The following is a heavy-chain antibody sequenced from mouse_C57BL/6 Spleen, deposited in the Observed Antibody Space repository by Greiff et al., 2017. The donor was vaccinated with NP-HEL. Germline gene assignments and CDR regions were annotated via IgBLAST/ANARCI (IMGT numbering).Heavy chain of an antibody. V-gene: IGHV1-59*01. CDR3: ARWVVADYAMDY. CDR2: IDPSDSYT. Sequence: QVQLKQPGAELVRPGTSVKLSCKASGYTFTSYWMHWVKQRPGQGLEWIGVIDPSDSYTNYNQKFKGKATLTVDTSSSTAYMQLSSLTSEDSAVYYCARWVVADYAMDYWGQGTSVTVSS. J-gene: IGHJ4*01. D-gene: IGHD1-1*01. CDR1: GYTFTSYW.